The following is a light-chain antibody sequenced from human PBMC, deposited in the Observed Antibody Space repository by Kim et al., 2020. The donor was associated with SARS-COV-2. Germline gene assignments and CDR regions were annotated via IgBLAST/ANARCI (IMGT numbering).Light chain of an antibody. CDR2: GAS. V-gene: IGKV3-15*01. Sequence: EIVMTHSPATLSVSPGERATLSCSASQSVSNNLAWYQHKPGQAPRLLIYGASTRAAGILARFTGSGSGTDFTLTVSSLQSEDFAVYYCRQYNDGPTGDTFGQGTKLEI. CDR1: QSVSNN. J-gene: IGKJ2*01. CDR3: RQYNDGPTGDT.